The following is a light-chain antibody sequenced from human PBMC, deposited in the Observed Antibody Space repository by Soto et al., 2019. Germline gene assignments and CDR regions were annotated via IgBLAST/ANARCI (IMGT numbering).Light chain of an antibody. CDR3: SSYTRPSTPLYV. CDR1: SSDVGGYDY. Sequence: QPVLTQPASVSGSPGQSITISCTGTSSDVGGYDYVSWYQQHPGKAPKLMIYDVSNRPSGVSNRFSGSKSGNTASLTISGLQAEDEADYYCSSYTRPSTPLYVFGTGTKVTVL. J-gene: IGLJ1*01. V-gene: IGLV2-14*01. CDR2: DVS.